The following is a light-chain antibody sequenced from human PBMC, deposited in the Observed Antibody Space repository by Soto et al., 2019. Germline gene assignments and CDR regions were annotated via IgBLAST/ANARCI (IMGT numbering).Light chain of an antibody. J-gene: IGLJ1*01. Sequence: QSVLTQPPSASGTPGQRVTISCSGSSSSIGSNSVNWYQQLPRTAPKVLIYTNSQRPSGVPDRFSGSKSGTSASLAISGLLPEDEADYYCAAWDGSLNVYVFGTGTKLTVL. V-gene: IGLV1-44*01. CDR3: AAWDGSLNVYV. CDR1: SSSIGSNS. CDR2: TNS.